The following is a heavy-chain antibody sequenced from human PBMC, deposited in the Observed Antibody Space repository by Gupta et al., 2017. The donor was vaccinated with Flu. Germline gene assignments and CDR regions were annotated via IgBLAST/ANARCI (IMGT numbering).Heavy chain of an antibody. J-gene: IGHJ4*02. CDR3: ARDAGVGDYFDY. D-gene: IGHD3-3*01. CDR2: DTI. V-gene: IGHV1-69*01. Sequence: DTIYGAQKFQGRVTITADESTSTAYMELSSLRSEDTAVYYCARDAGVGDYFDYWGQGTLVTVSS.